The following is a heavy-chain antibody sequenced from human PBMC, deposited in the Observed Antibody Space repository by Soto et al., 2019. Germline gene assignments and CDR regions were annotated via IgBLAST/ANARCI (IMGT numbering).Heavy chain of an antibody. Sequence: PSETLSLTCTVSGGSVSSSSFYWGWVRQPPGKGLEWIGSISYGGSTYYIPSLRSRVTMSVDTSTNQLSLNMNSVTAADTALYFCARHRRETGTYAQPLDSWGPGTLVIVSS. D-gene: IGHD1-1*01. CDR3: ARHRRETGTYAQPLDS. CDR2: ISYGGST. V-gene: IGHV4-39*01. CDR1: GGSVSSSSFY. J-gene: IGHJ4*02.